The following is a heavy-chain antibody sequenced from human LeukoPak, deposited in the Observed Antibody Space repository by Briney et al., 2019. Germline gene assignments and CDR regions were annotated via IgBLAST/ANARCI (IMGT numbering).Heavy chain of an antibody. J-gene: IGHJ4*02. Sequence: PGGSLRLSCLVSGFTFSRFGMHWVRQAPGKGLEWVAYIWYDGSHKYYTDSVKGRFTISRDNSKNTLYLQVNSLRVEDTAVYYCAKDRRSDFVGYFDYWGQGTLVTVSS. V-gene: IGHV3-30*02. CDR1: GFTFSRFG. CDR2: IWYDGSHK. D-gene: IGHD4-23*01. CDR3: AKDRRSDFVGYFDY.